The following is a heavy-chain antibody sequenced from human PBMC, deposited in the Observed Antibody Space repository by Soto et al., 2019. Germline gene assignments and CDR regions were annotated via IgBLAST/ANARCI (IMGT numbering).Heavy chain of an antibody. CDR3: ARGAVVGDYYYYYGMDV. D-gene: IGHD6-19*01. V-gene: IGHV4-59*01. CDR2: IYYSGST. CDR1: GGSISSYY. J-gene: IGHJ6*02. Sequence: SETLSLTCTVSGGSISSYYWSWIRQPPGKGLEWIGYIYYSGSTNYNPSLKSRVTISVDTSKNQFSLKLSSVTAADTAVYYCARGAVVGDYYYYYGMDVWGQGTTVTVSS.